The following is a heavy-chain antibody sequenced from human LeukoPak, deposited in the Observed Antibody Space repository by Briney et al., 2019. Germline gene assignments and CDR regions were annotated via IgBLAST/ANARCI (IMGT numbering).Heavy chain of an antibody. CDR2: ISYDGSNK. J-gene: IGHJ4*02. CDR3: AKRRTYTDYSFDY. D-gene: IGHD4-11*01. V-gene: IGHV3-30-3*02. Sequence: PGGSLRLSCAASGLTFSSYAMHWVRQAPGKGLEWVAVISYDGSNKYYADSVKGRFTISRDSSKNTLYLQMNSLRAEDTAVYFCAKRRTYTDYSFDYWSQGTLVTVSS. CDR1: GLTFSSYA.